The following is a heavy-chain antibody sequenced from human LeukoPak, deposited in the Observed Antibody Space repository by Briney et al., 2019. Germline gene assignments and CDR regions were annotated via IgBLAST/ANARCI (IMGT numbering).Heavy chain of an antibody. CDR2: IRSKAYGGTT. CDR1: GFTFGDYA. CDR3: TRDPLSLRWSLNYFDY. D-gene: IGHD4-23*01. J-gene: IGHJ4*02. Sequence: GGSLRLSCTASGFTFGDYAMSWFRQAPGKGLEWVGFIRSKAYGGTTEYAASVKGRFTISRDDSKSIAYLQMNSLKTEDTAVYYCTRDPLSLRWSLNYFDYWGQGTLVTASS. V-gene: IGHV3-49*03.